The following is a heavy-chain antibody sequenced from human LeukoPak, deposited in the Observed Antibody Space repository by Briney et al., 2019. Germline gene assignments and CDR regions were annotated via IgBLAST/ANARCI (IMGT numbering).Heavy chain of an antibody. CDR2: ISYDGSNL. D-gene: IGHD5-24*01. J-gene: IGHJ4*02. Sequence: GGSLRLSCAASGFSFSDYAMNWVRQAPGKGLEWVAFISYDGSNLSHANSVKGRFTISRDTSKNMLYLQMNSLRDEDTAVYYCANLPRDGYNFDFWGQGTLVTVSS. CDR1: GFSFSDYA. V-gene: IGHV3-30*18. CDR3: ANLPRDGYNFDF.